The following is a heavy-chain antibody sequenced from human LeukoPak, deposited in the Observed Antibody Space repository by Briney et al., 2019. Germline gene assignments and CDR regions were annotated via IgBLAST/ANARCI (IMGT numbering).Heavy chain of an antibody. V-gene: IGHV4-34*01. CDR2: INHSGST. J-gene: IGHJ4*02. Sequence: SETLSLTCAVYGGSFSGYYWSWIRQPPGKGLEWIGEINHSGSTNYNPSLKSRVTISVDTSKNQFSLKLSSVTAADTAVYYCARGLYGSGLFDYWGQGTLVTVSS. CDR1: GGSFSGYY. CDR3: ARGLYGSGLFDY. D-gene: IGHD3-10*01.